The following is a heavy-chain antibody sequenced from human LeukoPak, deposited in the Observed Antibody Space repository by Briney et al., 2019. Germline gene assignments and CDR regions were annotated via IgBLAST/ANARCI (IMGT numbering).Heavy chain of an antibody. V-gene: IGHV3-20*04. CDR2: INWNGDTT. CDR3: ARQTRGYVYYFDY. J-gene: IGHJ4*01. CDR1: GFPFQDSG. Sequence: GGSLRLSCAASGFPFQDSGLSWVRQAPGKGLEWISGINWNGDTTVYADSVKGRFTISRDNAKNSLYLQMNSLRADDTAFYYCARQTRGYVYYFDYWGHGTLVIVSS. D-gene: IGHD2-2*01.